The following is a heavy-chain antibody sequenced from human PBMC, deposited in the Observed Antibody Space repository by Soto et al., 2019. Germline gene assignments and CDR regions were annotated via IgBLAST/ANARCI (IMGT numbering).Heavy chain of an antibody. V-gene: IGHV4-31*03. CDR2: IYYSGST. D-gene: IGHD3-3*01. Sequence: PSETLSLTCTVSGGSISSGGYYWSGIRPHPGKGLGWIGYIYYSGSTYYNPSLKSRVTISVDTSKHQFSLMVSSVTAANKAVYYCAREGESGFWCGRVAATLGQGTLVTVSS. CDR1: GGSISSGGYY. J-gene: IGHJ5*02. CDR3: AREGESGFWCGRVAAT.